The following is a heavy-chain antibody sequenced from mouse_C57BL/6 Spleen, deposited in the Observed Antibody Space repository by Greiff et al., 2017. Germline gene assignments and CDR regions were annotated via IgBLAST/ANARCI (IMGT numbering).Heavy chain of an antibody. D-gene: IGHD2-2*01. CDR1: GFTFSSYT. CDR2: ISGGGGNT. J-gene: IGHJ3*01. CDR3: ARQAMVTPSFAY. V-gene: IGHV5-9*01. Sequence: EVQLVESGGGLVKPGGSLKLSCAASGFTFSSYTMSWVRQTPEKRLEWVATISGGGGNTYYPDSVKGRFTISRDNAKNTLYLQMSSLRSEDMALYYCARQAMVTPSFAYWGQGTLVTVSA.